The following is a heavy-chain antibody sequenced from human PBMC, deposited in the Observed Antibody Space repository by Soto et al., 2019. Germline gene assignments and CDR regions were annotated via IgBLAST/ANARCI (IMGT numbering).Heavy chain of an antibody. V-gene: IGHV1-8*01. Sequence: VKVSCKASGYTFTSYYINWVRQATGQGLEWMGWMNPNSGNTGYAQKFQGRVTMTRNTSISTAYMELSSLRSEDTAVYYCAREASYYYGSGSPSGYYYYYMAVWGKGTTVTVSS. CDR2: MNPNSGNT. CDR1: GYTFTSYY. CDR3: AREASYYYGSGSPSGYYYYYMAV. D-gene: IGHD3-10*01. J-gene: IGHJ6*03.